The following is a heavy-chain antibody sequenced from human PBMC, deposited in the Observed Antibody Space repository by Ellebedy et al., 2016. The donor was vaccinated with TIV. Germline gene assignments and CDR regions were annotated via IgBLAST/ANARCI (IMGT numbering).Heavy chain of an antibody. CDR2: INSGGTRT. D-gene: IGHD4-23*01. J-gene: IGHJ4*02. CDR1: GFTFSGYA. Sequence: GESLKISCAASGFTFSGYAMSWVRQAPGKGLGWVSGINSGGTRTYYADSVKGRFTISRDNSKNTLFLQMNSLRAEDTAVYYCVLDAADNGGKLDYWGQGALVIVSS. V-gene: IGHV3-23*01. CDR3: VLDAADNGGKLDY.